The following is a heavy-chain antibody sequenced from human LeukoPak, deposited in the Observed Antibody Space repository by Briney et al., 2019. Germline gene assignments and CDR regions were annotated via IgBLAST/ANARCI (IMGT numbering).Heavy chain of an antibody. CDR2: FSGSGGST. Sequence: GGSLRLSCAASGFTFSTYAMSWVRQAPGKGLEWVSAFSGSGGSTYYADSVKGRFTISRDNSKNTLYLHMSSLRAEDTAVYYCAKDRDHDQYYFDYWGQGTLVTVSS. V-gene: IGHV3-23*01. CDR3: AKDRDHDQYYFDY. CDR1: GFTFSTYA. J-gene: IGHJ4*02.